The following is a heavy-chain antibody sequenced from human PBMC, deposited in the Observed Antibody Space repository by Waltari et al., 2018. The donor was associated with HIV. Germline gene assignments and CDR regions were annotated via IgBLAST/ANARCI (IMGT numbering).Heavy chain of an antibody. CDR1: GFTFSSNA. D-gene: IGHD1-26*01. J-gene: IGHJ4*02. Sequence: EVQLLESGGGLVQPGGSLRLSCAASGFTFSSNAMGWVRQAPGKGLEWVSSISDSGDNRYYADSVKGRFTVSRDNSKNTLYLQVNNLRAEDTAVYYCSLGKIFDYWGQGTLVTVSS. CDR3: SLGKIFDY. V-gene: IGHV3-23*01. CDR2: ISDSGDNR.